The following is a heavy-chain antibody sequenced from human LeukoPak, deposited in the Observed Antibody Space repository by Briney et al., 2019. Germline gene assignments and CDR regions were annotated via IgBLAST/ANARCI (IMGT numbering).Heavy chain of an antibody. CDR3: ARGYDIYCTGMRCYGAFDL. D-gene: IGHD2-8*02. V-gene: IGHV4-59*12. J-gene: IGHJ3*01. CDR2: IYYSGNT. Sequence: SETLSLTCDVSGGSISHNYWNWIRQPPGKALEWIGYIYYSGNTNYNPSLQSRVTMSVDTSKNQFSLRLSSVTAADTAVYYCARGYDIYCTGMRCYGAFDLXXRXTXXXVSS. CDR1: GGSISHNY.